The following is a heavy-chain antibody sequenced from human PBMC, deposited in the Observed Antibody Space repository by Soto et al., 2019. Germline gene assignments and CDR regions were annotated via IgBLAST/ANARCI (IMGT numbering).Heavy chain of an antibody. Sequence: EVQLVESGGDLVQPGGSLRLSCVASGFSLSDHYMDWVRQAPGEGLEWVGCIKNRPNSYTTNYAESVKGRFTISRDDSKNSLFLQMNSLTTEDTAIYYCADLTWSGSYLPWGQGTLVTVSS. J-gene: IGHJ4*02. CDR3: ADLTWSGSYLP. D-gene: IGHD3-3*01. CDR2: IKNRPNSYTT. CDR1: GFSLSDHY. V-gene: IGHV3-72*01.